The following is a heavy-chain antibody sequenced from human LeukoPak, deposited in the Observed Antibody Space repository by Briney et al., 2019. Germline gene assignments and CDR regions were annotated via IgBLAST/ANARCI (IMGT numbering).Heavy chain of an antibody. D-gene: IGHD3-16*01. Sequence: GGSLRLSCAASGFTFSSYSMNWVRQAPGKGLEWVSSISSRSSYIYYADSVKGRFTISRDNAKNSLYLQMNSLRAEDTAVYYCARALRGSGEPSLDYWGQGTLVTVSS. CDR1: GFTFSSYS. V-gene: IGHV3-21*01. CDR2: ISSRSSYI. J-gene: IGHJ4*02. CDR3: ARALRGSGEPSLDY.